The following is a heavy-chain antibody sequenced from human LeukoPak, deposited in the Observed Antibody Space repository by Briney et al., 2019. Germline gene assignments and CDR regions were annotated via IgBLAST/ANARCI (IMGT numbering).Heavy chain of an antibody. CDR2: ISYSGST. J-gene: IGHJ4*02. D-gene: IGHD2-15*01. Sequence: KPSETLSLTCTVSGGSLTSPTYYQWSWIRQPPGKGLEWIGYISYSGSTNYNPSLKSRVTISVDTSKNQFSLKLSSVTAADTAVYYCARDRLYCSGSSCHRGFDYWGQGTLVTVSS. V-gene: IGHV4-61*01. CDR3: ARDRLYCSGSSCHRGFDY. CDR1: GGSLTSPTYY.